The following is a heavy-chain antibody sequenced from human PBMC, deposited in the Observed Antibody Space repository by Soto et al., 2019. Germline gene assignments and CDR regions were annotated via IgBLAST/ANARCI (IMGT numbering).Heavy chain of an antibody. Sequence: PGGSLRLSCAASGFTFSSYAMSWVRQAPGKGLEWVSGISGSGGTTYYADSVQGRFTISRDNSKNTLYLQMNSLRVDDTAVYYCAKSLGSSSSKRAFDIWGQGTMVTVSS. CDR3: AKSLGSSSSKRAFDI. V-gene: IGHV3-23*01. J-gene: IGHJ3*02. CDR1: GFTFSSYA. D-gene: IGHD2-2*01. CDR2: ISGSGGTT.